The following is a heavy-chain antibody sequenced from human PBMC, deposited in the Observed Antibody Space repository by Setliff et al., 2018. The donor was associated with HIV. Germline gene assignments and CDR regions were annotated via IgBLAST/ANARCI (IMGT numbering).Heavy chain of an antibody. CDR3: ARTPSRGGFDY. CDR1: GGSINSYF. J-gene: IGHJ4*02. Sequence: SETLSLTCTVSGGSINSYFWSWIRQPPGKGLEWIAYIYYTGSTNYNPSLKGRVTISLDTSKNQFSLNVNSVTAADTAVYYCARTPSRGGFDYWGQGTLVTVSS. V-gene: IGHV4-59*01. D-gene: IGHD3-16*01. CDR2: IYYTGST.